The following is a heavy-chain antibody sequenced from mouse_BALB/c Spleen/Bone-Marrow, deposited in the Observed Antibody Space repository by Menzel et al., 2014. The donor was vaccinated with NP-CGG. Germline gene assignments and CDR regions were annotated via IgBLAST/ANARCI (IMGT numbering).Heavy chain of an antibody. CDR1: GYTFTSYW. V-gene: IGHV1-7*01. CDR2: INPSTGYT. Sequence: VKLQESGAELAKPGASVKMSCKASGYTFTSYWMHWVKQRPGRGLEWIGYINPSTGYTEYNQKFKDKATLTADKSSSTAYMQLSSLTSEDSAVYYCARRGYAMDYWGQGTSVTVSS. CDR3: ARRGYAMDY. J-gene: IGHJ4*01.